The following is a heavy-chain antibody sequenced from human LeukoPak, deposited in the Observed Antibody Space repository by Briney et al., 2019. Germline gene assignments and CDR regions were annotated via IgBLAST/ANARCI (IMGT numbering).Heavy chain of an antibody. Sequence: SETLSLTCTVSGGSISSYYWSWIRQPPGKGLEWIGYIYYSGSTNYNPSLKSRVTISVDTSKNQFSLKLSSVAAADTAVYYCARGVEVVTYFDYWGQGTLVTVSS. J-gene: IGHJ4*02. CDR1: GGSISSYY. V-gene: IGHV4-59*08. D-gene: IGHD4-23*01. CDR3: ARGVEVVTYFDY. CDR2: IYYSGST.